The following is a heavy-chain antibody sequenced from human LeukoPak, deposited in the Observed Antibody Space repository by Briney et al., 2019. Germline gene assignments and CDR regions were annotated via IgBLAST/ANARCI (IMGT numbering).Heavy chain of an antibody. V-gene: IGHV5-51*01. CDR3: ARTPRDGYADGVDDI. CDR1: GYSFTDYW. D-gene: IGHD5-24*01. CDR2: IFPGNSHT. J-gene: IGHJ3*02. Sequence: LGESLKISSKAFGYSFTDYWIDWVRQMPGKGLEWMGIIFPGNSHTTYSPSFQGQVTISADKSNDTAYLQWSSLKASDSAMYYCARTPRDGYADGVDDIWGQGTLVTVSS.